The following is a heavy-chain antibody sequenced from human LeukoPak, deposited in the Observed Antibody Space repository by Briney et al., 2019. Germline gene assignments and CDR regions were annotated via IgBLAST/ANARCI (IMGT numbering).Heavy chain of an antibody. CDR3: ARGRKSIATRRNYYYYYMDV. J-gene: IGHJ6*03. CDR2: MNPNSGNT. V-gene: IGHV1-8*03. D-gene: IGHD6-6*01. CDR1: GYTFTGYY. Sequence: ASVKVSCKASGYTFTGYYMHWVRQAPGQGLEWMGWMNPNSGNTGYAQKFQGRVTITRNTSISTAYMELSSLRSEDTAVYYCARGRKSIATRRNYYYYYMDVWGKGTTVTVSS.